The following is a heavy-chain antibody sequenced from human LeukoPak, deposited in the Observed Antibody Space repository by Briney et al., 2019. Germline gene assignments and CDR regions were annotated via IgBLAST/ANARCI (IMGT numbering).Heavy chain of an antibody. CDR2: ISGYNGNT. J-gene: IGHJ4*02. Sequence: ASVKVSCKASVYTFISYGISWVRQAPGQGLEWMGWISGYNGNTNYAQKLQGRVTMTTDTSTSTAYMELRSLRSDDTAVYYCAREGSSGWYDYWGQGTLVSVSS. CDR3: AREGSSGWYDY. D-gene: IGHD6-19*01. CDR1: VYTFISYG. V-gene: IGHV1-18*01.